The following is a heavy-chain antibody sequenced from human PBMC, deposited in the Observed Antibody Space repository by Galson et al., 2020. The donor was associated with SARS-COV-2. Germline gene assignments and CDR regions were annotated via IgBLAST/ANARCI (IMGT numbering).Heavy chain of an antibody. V-gene: IGHV2-70*01. CDR1: GFSLSTSGMS. J-gene: IGHJ4*02. D-gene: IGHD3-22*01. CDR2: VDGTDDK. CDR3: ARLSYYDSSGFDY. Sequence: PTQTLTLTCTFSGFSLSTSGMSVSWIRQPPGKALEWLALVDGTDDKYYSTSLKTRLIISKDTSKNQVVLTMTNMDPVDTATYYCARLSYYDSSGFDYWGQGTLVTVSS.